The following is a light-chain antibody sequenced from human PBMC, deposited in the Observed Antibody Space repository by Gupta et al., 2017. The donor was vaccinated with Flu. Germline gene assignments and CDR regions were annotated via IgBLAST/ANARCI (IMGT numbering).Light chain of an antibody. V-gene: IGKV1-16*01. Sequence: PSSLSASIGDRVTISCRASHESSIYVAWFQQKPGTAPKSLIYTASKVQDGVPSRFSGSGSGTXFTLTIXSRQPDEFATYYCQQEDRFPFPFGXGTKVDI. CDR1: HESSIY. J-gene: IGKJ3*01. CDR3: QQEDRFPFP. CDR2: TAS.